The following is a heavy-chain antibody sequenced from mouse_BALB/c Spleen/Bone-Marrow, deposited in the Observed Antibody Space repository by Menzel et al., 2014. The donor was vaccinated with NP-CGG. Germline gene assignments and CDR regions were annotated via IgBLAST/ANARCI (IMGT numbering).Heavy chain of an antibody. D-gene: IGHD1-1*01. CDR1: GYSFTSYW. V-gene: IGHV1S127*01. CDR2: IDPSDSET. CDR3: ASYGSSTAWFAY. Sequence: VQLQQSGPQLVRPGASVKISCKASGYSFTSYWMHWVKQRPGQGLEWIGMIDPSDSETRLNQMFKDKATLTVDKSSSTAYMQLSSPTSEASAVYYCASYGSSTAWFAYWPRATLVTVTA. J-gene: IGHJ3*01.